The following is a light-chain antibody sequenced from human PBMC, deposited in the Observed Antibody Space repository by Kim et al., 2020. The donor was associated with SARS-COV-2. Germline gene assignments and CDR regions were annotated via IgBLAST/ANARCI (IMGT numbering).Light chain of an antibody. V-gene: IGKV1-39*01. CDR2: AAS. CDR1: QSISSY. Sequence: DIQMTQPPSSLSASVGDRVTITYRASQSISSYLNWYQQKPGKAPKLLIYAASSLQSGVPSRFSGSGSGTDFTLTISSLQPEDFATYDCQQSYSTTRTFGQGNKVEI. J-gene: IGKJ2*01. CDR3: QQSYSTTRT.